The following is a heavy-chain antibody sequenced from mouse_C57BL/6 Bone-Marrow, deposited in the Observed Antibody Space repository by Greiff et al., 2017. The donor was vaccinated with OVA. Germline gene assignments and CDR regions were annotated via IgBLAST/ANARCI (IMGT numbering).Heavy chain of an antibody. Sequence: QVQLKESGPGLVQPSQSLSITCTVSGFSLTSYGVHWVRQPPGKGLEWLGVIWSGGSTDYTAAFISRLSISKDNSKSQVFFKMNSLQADDTAIYYCAKNWDGAMDYWGQGTSVTVSS. D-gene: IGHD4-1*01. V-gene: IGHV2-4*01. CDR1: GFSLTSYG. J-gene: IGHJ4*01. CDR3: AKNWDGAMDY. CDR2: IWSGGST.